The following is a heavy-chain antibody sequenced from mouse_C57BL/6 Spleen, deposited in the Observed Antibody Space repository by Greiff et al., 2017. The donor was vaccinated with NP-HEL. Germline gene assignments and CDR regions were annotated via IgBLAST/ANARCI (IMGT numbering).Heavy chain of an antibody. CDR2: IYPGDGDT. CDR1: GYAFSSSW. Sequence: QVQLKQSGPELVKPGASVKISCKASGYAFSSSWMNWVKQRPGKGLEWIGRIYPGDGDTNYNGKFKGKATLTADKSSSTAYMQLSSLTSEDSAVYFCARPYYGSSYGGVMDYWGQGTSVTVSS. V-gene: IGHV1-82*01. J-gene: IGHJ4*01. D-gene: IGHD1-1*01. CDR3: ARPYYGSSYGGVMDY.